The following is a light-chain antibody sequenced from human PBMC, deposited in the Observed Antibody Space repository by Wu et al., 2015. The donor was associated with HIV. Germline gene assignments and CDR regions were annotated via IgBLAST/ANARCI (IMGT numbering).Light chain of an antibody. Sequence: DIRMTQSPSSLSASVGDRVTITCRGSQSIRSYLNWYQQKPGKAPKLLIYAASSLQSGVPSRFSGSGSGTDFTLTISSLQPEDFATYYCQQSYSTPYTFGQGTKLEIK. V-gene: IGKV1-39*01. CDR3: QQSYSTPYT. J-gene: IGKJ2*01. CDR1: QSIRSY. CDR2: AAS.